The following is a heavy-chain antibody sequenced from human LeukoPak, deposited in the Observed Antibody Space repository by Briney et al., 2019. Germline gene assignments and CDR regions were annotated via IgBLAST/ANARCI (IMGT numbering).Heavy chain of an antibody. CDR3: ASGAIYFDY. CDR1: GFTFSAYW. J-gene: IGHJ4*02. V-gene: IGHV3-7*01. D-gene: IGHD3-3*01. CDR2: MKHDGSEK. Sequence: GGSLRLSCAASGFTFSAYWMSWVRQAPGKGLEWVASMKHDGSEKYYVDSVKGRFTISRDNAKNSLYLQMNSLRAEDTAVYYCASGAIYFDYWGQGTLVTVSS.